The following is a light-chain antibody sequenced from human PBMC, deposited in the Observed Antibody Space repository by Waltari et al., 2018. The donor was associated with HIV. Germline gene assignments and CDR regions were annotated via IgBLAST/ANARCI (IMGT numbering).Light chain of an antibody. J-gene: IGLJ6*01. CDR2: RND. V-gene: IGLV1-47*01. Sequence: QSGLRQPPSTSRPPGQRVVISCSGSNSNVGKTYVSWFQQLPGAAPTLLIYRNDRRPSGVPDRFTAAKSGSSASLVISGLRSDDEAEYFCASWDDALSSWLFGGGTKLTVL. CDR1: NSNVGKTY. CDR3: ASWDDALSSWL.